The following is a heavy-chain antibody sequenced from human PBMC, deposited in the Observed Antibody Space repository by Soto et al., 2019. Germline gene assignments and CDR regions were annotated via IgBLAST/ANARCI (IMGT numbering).Heavy chain of an antibody. J-gene: IGHJ4*02. CDR2: ISSSGGST. CDR3: VKGHGTSWDLDY. Sequence: EVQLLESGGGLVQPGGSLRLSCAASGFTFSSYDMSWVRQAPGKGLEWVSTISSSGGSTYYADSVKGRFTISRDNSNNTLYLQMNSLRAEDTAVYYCVKGHGTSWDLDYWGQGTLVTVAS. V-gene: IGHV3-23*01. CDR1: GFTFSSYD. D-gene: IGHD6-13*01.